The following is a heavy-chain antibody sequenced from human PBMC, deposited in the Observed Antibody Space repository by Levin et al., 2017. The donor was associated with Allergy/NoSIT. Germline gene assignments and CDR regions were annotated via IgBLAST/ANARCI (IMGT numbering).Heavy chain of an antibody. CDR2: IYHSGST. J-gene: IGHJ5*01. Sequence: PSETLSLTCAVSGGSISSGGYSWSWIRQPPGKGLEWIGYIYHSGSTYYNPSLKSRVTISVDRSKNQFSLKLSSVTAADTAVYYCARDSSSDSSGYWFDSWGQGTRVTVSS. CDR3: ARDSSSDSSGYWFDS. CDR1: GGSISSGGYS. D-gene: IGHD3-22*01. V-gene: IGHV4-30-2*01.